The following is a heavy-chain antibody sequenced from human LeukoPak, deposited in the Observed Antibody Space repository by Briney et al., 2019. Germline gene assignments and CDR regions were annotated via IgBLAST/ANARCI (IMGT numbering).Heavy chain of an antibody. CDR2: INPNSGGT. CDR3: ARGRSQQIVGATHTLDY. CDR1: GYTFTGYY. D-gene: IGHD1-26*01. J-gene: IGHJ4*02. V-gene: IGHV1-2*04. Sequence: EASVKVSCKASGYTFTGYYMHWVRQAPGQGLEWMGWINPNSGGTNYAQKFQGWVTMTRDTSISTAYMELSRLRSDDTAVYYCARGRSQQIVGATHTLDYWGQGTLVTVSS.